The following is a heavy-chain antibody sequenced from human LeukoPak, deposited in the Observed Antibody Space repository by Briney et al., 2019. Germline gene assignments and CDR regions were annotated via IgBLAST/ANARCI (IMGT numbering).Heavy chain of an antibody. CDR2: IYYSGST. V-gene: IGHV4-59*12. Sequence: SETLSLTCTVSGGSISSYYWSWIRQPPGKGLEWIGYIYYSGSTNYNPSLKSRVTISVDTSKNQFSLKLSSVTAADTAVYYCARGDVVVVTAYAFDIWGQGTMVTVSS. CDR1: GGSISSYY. D-gene: IGHD2-21*02. J-gene: IGHJ3*02. CDR3: ARGDVVVVTAYAFDI.